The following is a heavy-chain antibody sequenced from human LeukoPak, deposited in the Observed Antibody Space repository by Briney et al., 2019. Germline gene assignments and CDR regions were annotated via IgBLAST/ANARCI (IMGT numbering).Heavy chain of an antibody. CDR1: GFTIRIYG. J-gene: IGHJ4*02. Sequence: GTSLRLSCAVSGFTIRIYGMHWVRQAPGKGLEWVAMISHDGGAEHYGDSVKGRFTISRDNSKNTLYLQMNSLRAEDTAVYYCAKDFLGYLDYWGQGTLVTVSS. CDR2: ISHDGGAE. V-gene: IGHV3-30*18. CDR3: AKDFLGYLDY.